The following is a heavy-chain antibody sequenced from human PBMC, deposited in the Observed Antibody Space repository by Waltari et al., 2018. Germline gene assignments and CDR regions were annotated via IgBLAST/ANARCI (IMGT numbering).Heavy chain of an antibody. J-gene: IGHJ4*02. V-gene: IGHV4-61*02. CDR2: IYPSGST. D-gene: IGHD3-10*01. CDR3: ARGSMVRGVTVDY. CDR1: GGSISSGSYY. Sequence: QVQLQESGPGLVKPSQTLSLTCTVSGGSISSGSYYWSWIRQPAGKGLEGIGRIYPSGSTNYNPSLKSRVTISVDTSKNQFSLKLSSVTAADTAVYYCARGSMVRGVTVDYWGQGTLVTVSS.